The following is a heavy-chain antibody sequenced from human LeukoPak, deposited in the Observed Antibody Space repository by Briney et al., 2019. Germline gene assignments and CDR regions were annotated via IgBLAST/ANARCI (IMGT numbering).Heavy chain of an antibody. CDR1: GGSFSGYY. Sequence: SETLSLTCAVYGGSFSGYYWSWIRQPPGKGLEWIGEINHSGSTNYNPSLKSRVTISVDTSKNQFSLKLSSVTAADTAVYYCARGRARLVDYWGQGTLVTVSS. D-gene: IGHD3-22*01. CDR3: ARGRARLVDY. CDR2: INHSGST. J-gene: IGHJ4*02. V-gene: IGHV4-34*01.